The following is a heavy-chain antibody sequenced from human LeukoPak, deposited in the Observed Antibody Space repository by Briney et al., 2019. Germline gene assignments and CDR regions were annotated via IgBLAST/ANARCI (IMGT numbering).Heavy chain of an antibody. CDR2: INPNSGGT. D-gene: IGHD3-16*02. CDR3: ARDRGGGVIIDY. Sequence: ASVKVSCKASGYTFTGYYMHWVRQAPGQELEWMGRINPNSGGTNYAQKFQGRVTMTRDTSISTAYMELSRLRSDDTAVHYCARDRGGGVIIDYWGQGTLVTVSS. J-gene: IGHJ4*02. V-gene: IGHV1-2*06. CDR1: GYTFTGYY.